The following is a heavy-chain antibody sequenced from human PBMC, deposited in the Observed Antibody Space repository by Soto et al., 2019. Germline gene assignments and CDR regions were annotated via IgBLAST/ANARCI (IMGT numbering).Heavy chain of an antibody. CDR2: ISYDGSNK. V-gene: IGHV3-30*18. CDR3: AKSDQDIVVVPAAMEGAFDI. J-gene: IGHJ3*02. Sequence: QVQLVESGGGVVQPGRSLRLSCAASGFTFSSYGMHWVRQAPGKGLEWVAVISYDGSNKNYADSVKGRITISRDNSKNTLYLQMNSLRAEDTAVYYCAKSDQDIVVVPAAMEGAFDIWGQGTMVTDSS. CDR1: GFTFSSYG. D-gene: IGHD2-2*01.